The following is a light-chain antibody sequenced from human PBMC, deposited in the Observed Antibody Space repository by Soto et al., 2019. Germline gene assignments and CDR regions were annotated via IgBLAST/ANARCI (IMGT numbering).Light chain of an antibody. J-gene: IGLJ3*02. Sequence: QSALTQPASVSGSPGQSITISCTGTSSDVGSYNLVSWYQQHPGKAPKLMIYEVTKRPSGVSNRFSGSKSDHTASLTISGRQAEDEADYYCCSYAGSATWVFGGGTKLTVL. CDR1: SSDVGSYNL. CDR2: EVT. V-gene: IGLV2-23*02. CDR3: CSYAGSATWV.